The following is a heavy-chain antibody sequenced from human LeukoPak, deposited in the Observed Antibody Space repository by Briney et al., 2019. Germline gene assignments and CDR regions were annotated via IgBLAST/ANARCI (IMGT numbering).Heavy chain of an antibody. CDR3: VRTLHFLEWSRSGPYFQH. CDR1: GFTFSDYY. CDR2: ISNSGDNI. J-gene: IGHJ1*01. D-gene: IGHD3-3*01. V-gene: IGHV3-11*04. Sequence: GGSLRLSCAASGFTFSDYYMTWIRQAPGKGLERLSYISNSGDNIFYADSVKGRFTISRDNAKTSLYLQMNSLTAEDTAIYYCVRTLHFLEWSRSGPYFQHWGQGTLLTVSS.